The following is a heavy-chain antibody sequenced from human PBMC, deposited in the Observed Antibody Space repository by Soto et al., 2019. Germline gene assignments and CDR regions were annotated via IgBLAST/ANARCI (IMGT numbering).Heavy chain of an antibody. CDR3: ARFLQGATGTTRQYYYGMDV. CDR2: INHSGST. J-gene: IGHJ6*02. D-gene: IGHD1-7*01. Sequence: SGTLSLTCAFHSTSFLGYYWTWIHQAAGAGLEWIGEINHSGSTNYNPSLKSRVTISVDTSKNQFSLKLTSVTAADTAVYYCARFLQGATGTTRQYYYGMDVWGQGTTVTVS. CDR1: STSFLGYY. V-gene: IGHV4-34*01.